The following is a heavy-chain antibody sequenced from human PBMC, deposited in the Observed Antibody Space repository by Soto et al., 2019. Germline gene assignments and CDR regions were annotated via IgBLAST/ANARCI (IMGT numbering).Heavy chain of an antibody. CDR3: ARDRLRGYDSSGFYS. D-gene: IGHD3-22*01. CDR1: GDGFSFYG. Sequence: GASVKLSCKDSGDGFSFYGINWVRQAPGQGLEWMGWINPSDGNRNFAQKFEDRVTMTTATSTNTVFLELRSLKSDDTAIYYCARDRLRGYDSSGFYSWGQGTMVTVSS. V-gene: IGHV1-18*01. CDR2: INPSDGNR. J-gene: IGHJ4*02.